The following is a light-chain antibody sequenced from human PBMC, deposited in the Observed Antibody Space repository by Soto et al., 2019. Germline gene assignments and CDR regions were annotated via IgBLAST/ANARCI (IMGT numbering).Light chain of an antibody. J-gene: IGLJ3*02. CDR2: EVS. CDR3: SSYTSNSTSV. CDR1: SSDVGGYNY. Sequence: QSALTQPASVSGSPGQSITISCTGTSSDVGGYNYVSWYQHHPGKAPKLMIYEVSNRPSGVSNRFSGSKSGNTASLTISGLQAEDEADYYCSSYTSNSTSVFGGGTKVTVL. V-gene: IGLV2-14*01.